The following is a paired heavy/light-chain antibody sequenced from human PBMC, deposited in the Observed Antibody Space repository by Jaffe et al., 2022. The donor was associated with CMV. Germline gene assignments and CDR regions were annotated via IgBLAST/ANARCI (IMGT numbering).Light chain of an antibody. J-gene: IGKJ3*01. CDR1: QGIDDY. Sequence: DIQMTQSPSAMSASVGDRVTITCRASQGIDDYLAWFQQKPGKVPKRLIYAASTLQSGVPSRFSGSGSGTEFTLTISSLQPEDFATYYCLQYNSYPLTFGPGTKVDI. CDR2: AAS. V-gene: IGKV1-17*03. CDR3: LQYNSYPLT.
Heavy chain of an antibody. CDR1: GFTFSSYT. CDR2: ISSGSTYI. CDR3: ARDRSTNFAVIRPVDVFDI. V-gene: IGHV3-21*01. D-gene: IGHD2-2*01. Sequence: EVQLVESGGGLVKPGGSLRLSCAASGFTFSSYTMNWVRQAPGKGLEWVSFISSGSTYIYYADSVKGRFTVSRDNAQNSLYLQMNSLRAEDTAVYYCARDRSTNFAVIRPVDVFDIWGQGTMVTVSS. J-gene: IGHJ3*02.